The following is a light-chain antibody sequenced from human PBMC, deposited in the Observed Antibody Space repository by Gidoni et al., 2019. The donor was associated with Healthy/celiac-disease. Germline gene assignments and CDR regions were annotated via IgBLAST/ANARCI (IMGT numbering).Light chain of an antibody. Sequence: QSVLTQPPSASGTPGQRVTISCSGSSSNIGSNPVNWYQQLPGTAPKLLIYSNNKRPSGVPYRFSGSNSGTSASLAISGLQSEDEADYYCAAWDDSLNAVVFGGGTKLTVL. V-gene: IGLV1-44*01. CDR1: SSNIGSNP. CDR3: AAWDDSLNAVV. CDR2: SNN. J-gene: IGLJ2*01.